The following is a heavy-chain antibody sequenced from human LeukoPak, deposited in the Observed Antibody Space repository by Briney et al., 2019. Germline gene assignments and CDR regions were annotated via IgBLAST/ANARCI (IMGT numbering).Heavy chain of an antibody. J-gene: IGHJ4*02. D-gene: IGHD6-13*01. Sequence: RGSLRLSCAASGFTFSRNNMNWVRQAPGKGLEWISYISFSSDMIYYADSVKGRFTISRDNAKNSLYLQMNSLRAEDTAVYYCARVPVASDGTCFDSWGQGTLVIVSS. V-gene: IGHV3-48*04. CDR3: ARVPVASDGTCFDS. CDR1: GFTFSRNN. CDR2: ISFSSDMI.